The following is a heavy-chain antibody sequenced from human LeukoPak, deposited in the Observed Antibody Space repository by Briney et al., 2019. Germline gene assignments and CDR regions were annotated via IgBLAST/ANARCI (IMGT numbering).Heavy chain of an antibody. CDR3: ARNSALDY. V-gene: IGHV3-33*01. CDR2: MWSDGSNK. CDR1: GFTFSSYD. D-gene: IGHD2/OR15-2a*01. Sequence: GGSLRLSCAASGFTFSSYDLHWVRQAPGKGLEWVAVMWSDGSNKYHADSVKGRFTISRDNSKNTLYLQMNSLRAEDTAVYYCARNSALDYWGQGTLVTVSS. J-gene: IGHJ4*02.